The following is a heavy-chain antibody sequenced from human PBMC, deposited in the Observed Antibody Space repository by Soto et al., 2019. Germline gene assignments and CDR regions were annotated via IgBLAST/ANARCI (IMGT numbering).Heavy chain of an antibody. D-gene: IGHD5-12*01. V-gene: IGHV1-18*01. J-gene: IGHJ3*02. CDR3: ARGRIVASIHDAFEM. Sequence: QGQLLQSGDEVRTPGASVRVSCRASGYPLTSYGISWVRQAPGQGLKWVAWISAYNGKRDTAQKFQGRVTMTLDTSTDPAHMDLGDLTSADTAVYYCARGRIVASIHDAFEMWRQGTKVTVSS. CDR1: GYPLTSYG. CDR2: ISAYNGKR.